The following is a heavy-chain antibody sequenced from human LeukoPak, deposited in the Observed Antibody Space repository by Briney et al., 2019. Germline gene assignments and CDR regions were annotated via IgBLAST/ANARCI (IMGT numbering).Heavy chain of an antibody. CDR2: INHSGST. CDR3: TRYDSDTAMLDY. J-gene: IGHJ4*02. CDR1: GGSFSGYY. V-gene: IGHV4-34*01. D-gene: IGHD3-22*01. Sequence: SETLSLTCAVYGGSFSGYYWSWIRQPPGKGLEWIGEINHSGSTNYNPSLKSRVTISVDTSKNQFSLKLSSVTAADTAVYYCTRYDSDTAMLDYWGQGTLVTVSS.